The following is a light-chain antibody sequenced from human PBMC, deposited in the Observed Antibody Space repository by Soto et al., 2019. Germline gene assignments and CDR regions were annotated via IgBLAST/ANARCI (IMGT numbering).Light chain of an antibody. V-gene: IGKV1-8*01. J-gene: IGKJ3*01. Sequence: AIRITQSPSSFSASTGDRVTITCRASQGISSYLAWYQQKPGKAPKLLIYAASTLQSGVPSRFSGSGSGTDFTLTISCLQSEDFATYYCQQYYSYPFTFGPGTKVD. CDR3: QQYYSYPFT. CDR2: AAS. CDR1: QGISSY.